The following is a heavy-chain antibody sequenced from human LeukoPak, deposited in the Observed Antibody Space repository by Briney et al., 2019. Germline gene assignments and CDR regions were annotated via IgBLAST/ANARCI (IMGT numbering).Heavy chain of an antibody. J-gene: IGHJ4*02. CDR3: ARVLVGSTVVTPDDYYFDY. V-gene: IGHV4-59*12. Sequence: PSETLSLTCTVSGGSISSYYWSWIRQPPGKGLEWIGYTYYSGSTNYNPSLKSRVTISVDKSKNQFSLKLSSVTAADTAVYYCARVLVGSTVVTPDDYYFDYWGQGTLVTVSS. D-gene: IGHD4-23*01. CDR1: GGSISSYY. CDR2: TYYSGST.